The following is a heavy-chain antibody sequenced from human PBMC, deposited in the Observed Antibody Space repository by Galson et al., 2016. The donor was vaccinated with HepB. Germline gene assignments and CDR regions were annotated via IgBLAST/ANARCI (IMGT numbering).Heavy chain of an antibody. D-gene: IGHD3-22*01. CDR1: GFTFSSYS. CDR3: ARGACYDSSGNWFDP. V-gene: IGHV3-21*01. J-gene: IGHJ5*02. Sequence: SLRLSCAASGFTFSSYSMNWVRQAPGKGLEWVSSISSSSSYIYYADSVKGRFTISRDNAKNSLYLQMNSLRAEDTAVYYCARGACYDSSGNWFDPWGQGTLVTVSS. CDR2: ISSSSSYI.